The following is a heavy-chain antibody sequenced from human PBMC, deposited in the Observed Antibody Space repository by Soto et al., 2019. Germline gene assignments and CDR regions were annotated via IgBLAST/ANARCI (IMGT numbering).Heavy chain of an antibody. J-gene: IGHJ6*02. CDR2: IYYTGSA. D-gene: IGHD2-15*01. Sequence: TLSLTCTVSGGSIGSGDYYWSWIRQLPGKGLERIGYIYYTGSAYYNPSLQSRVTISVDTSKNQLSLKLTSVTAADTAVYYCAGGAGSEAMDVWGQGTTVP. CDR1: GGSIGSGDYY. V-gene: IGHV4-31*03. CDR3: AGGAGSEAMDV.